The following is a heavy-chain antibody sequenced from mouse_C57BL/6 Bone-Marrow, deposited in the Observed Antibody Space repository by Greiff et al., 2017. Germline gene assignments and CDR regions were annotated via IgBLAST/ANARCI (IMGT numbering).Heavy chain of an antibody. CDR2: INPSNGGT. D-gene: IGHD4-1*01. CDR3: ARAQTGTQDYFDY. Sequence: QVQLQQPGTELVKPGASVKLSCKASGYTFTSYWMHWVKQRPGQGLEWIGNINPSNGGTNYNEKFKSKATLTVDKSSSTAYMQLSSLTSEDSAVYYGARAQTGTQDYFDYWGQGTTLTVSS. J-gene: IGHJ2*01. V-gene: IGHV1-53*01. CDR1: GYTFTSYW.